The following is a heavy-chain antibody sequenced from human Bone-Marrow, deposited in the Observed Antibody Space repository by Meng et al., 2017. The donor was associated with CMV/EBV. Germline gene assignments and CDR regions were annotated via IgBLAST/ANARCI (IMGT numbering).Heavy chain of an antibody. V-gene: IGHV4-34*01. CDR3: ARSIVVVPAATFLNWFDP. Sequence: GSLRLSCAASGFTFSSFAMRWARQAPGKGLEWIGEINHSGSTNYNPSLKSRVTISVDKSKNQFSLKLSSVTAADTAVYYCARSIVVVPAATFLNWFDPWGQGTLVTVSS. J-gene: IGHJ5*02. CDR2: INHSGST. CDR1: GFTFSSFA. D-gene: IGHD2-2*01.